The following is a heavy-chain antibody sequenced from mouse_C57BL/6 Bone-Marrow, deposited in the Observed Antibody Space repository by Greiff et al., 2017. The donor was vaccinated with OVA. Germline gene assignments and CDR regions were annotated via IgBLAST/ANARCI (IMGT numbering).Heavy chain of an antibody. CDR3: ARRVWDY. J-gene: IGHJ2*01. CDR2: IYPGSGST. CDR1: GYTFTSYW. V-gene: IGHV1-55*01. Sequence: VQLQQPGAELVRPGTSVKLSCKASGYTFTSYWMHWVKQRPGQGLEWIGDIYPGSGSTNYNEKFKSKATLTVDTSSSTAYMQLSSLTSEDSAVYYCARRVWDYWGQGTTLTVSS.